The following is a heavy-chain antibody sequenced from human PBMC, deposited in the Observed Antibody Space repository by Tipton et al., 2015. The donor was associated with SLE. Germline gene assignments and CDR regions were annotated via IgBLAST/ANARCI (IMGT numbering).Heavy chain of an antibody. CDR3: ARDPDDYGDFNSFDS. J-gene: IGHJ4*02. CDR1: GFSFSDYA. CDR2: ISYDGSNK. D-gene: IGHD4-17*01. V-gene: IGHV3-30*14. Sequence: LRLSCAASGFSFSDYAMHWVRQAPGKGLEWVAVISYDGSNKYFTDSVKGRFTISRDNSKNTLYLQMNSLRADDTAVYYCARDPDDYGDFNSFDSWGQGTLVTVSS.